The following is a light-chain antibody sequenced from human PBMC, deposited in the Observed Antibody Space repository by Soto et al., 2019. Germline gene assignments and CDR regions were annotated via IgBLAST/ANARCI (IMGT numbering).Light chain of an antibody. J-gene: IGLJ3*02. CDR1: SSNIGAGYD. CDR2: GSS. Sequence: QSALTQPPSVSGAPGQRVTISCTGSSSNIGAGYDVHWYQHLPGTAPKLLIYGSSNRPSGVPDRFSGSKSGTSASLAITGLQAEDEADYYCQSYDSSLSGWVFGGGTKVTVL. CDR3: QSYDSSLSGWV. V-gene: IGLV1-40*01.